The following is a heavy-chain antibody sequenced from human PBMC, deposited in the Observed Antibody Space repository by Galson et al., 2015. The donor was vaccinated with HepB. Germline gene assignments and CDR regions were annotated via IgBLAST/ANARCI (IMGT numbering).Heavy chain of an antibody. V-gene: IGHV1-46*01. J-gene: IGHJ4*02. Sequence: SVKVSCKASGYTFSNYYLHWVRQAPGQGLEWMGIINPGGNIKKYAQKFQDRITMTRDTSTTTVYMELSSLVSEDTAVYYCARDLYDSSGYYYYLDYWAREPWSPSPQ. CDR3: ARDLYDSSGYYYYLDY. CDR2: INPGGNIK. D-gene: IGHD3-22*01. CDR1: GYTFSNYY.